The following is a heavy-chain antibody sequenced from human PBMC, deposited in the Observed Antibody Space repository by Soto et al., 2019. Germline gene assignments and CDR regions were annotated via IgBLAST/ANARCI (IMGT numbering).Heavy chain of an antibody. Sequence: SETLSLTCTVSGGSISSGGYYWSWIRQHPGKGLEWIGYIYYSGSTYYNPSLKSRVTISVDTSKNQFSLKLSSVTAADTAVYYCARRRSRYSSSSYYFDYWGQGTLVTVSS. D-gene: IGHD6-6*01. CDR1: GGSISSGGYY. CDR3: ARRRSRYSSSSYYFDY. CDR2: IYYSGST. J-gene: IGHJ4*02. V-gene: IGHV4-31*03.